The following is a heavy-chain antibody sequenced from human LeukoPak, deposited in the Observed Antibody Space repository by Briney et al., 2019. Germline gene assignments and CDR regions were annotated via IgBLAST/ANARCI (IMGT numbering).Heavy chain of an antibody. Sequence: GGSQRLSCAASGFTFSSYAMSWVRQAPGKGLEWVSAISGSGLNTYYADSVKGRSTISRDNSKNTLYLQMNSLRAEDTAVYYCAKDRSGSYYGTFDYWGQGTLVTVSS. CDR2: ISGSGLNT. J-gene: IGHJ4*02. CDR3: AKDRSGSYYGTFDY. CDR1: GFTFSSYA. V-gene: IGHV3-23*01. D-gene: IGHD1-26*01.